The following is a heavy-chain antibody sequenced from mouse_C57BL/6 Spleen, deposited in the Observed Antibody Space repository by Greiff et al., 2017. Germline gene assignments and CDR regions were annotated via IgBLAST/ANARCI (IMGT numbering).Heavy chain of an antibody. J-gene: IGHJ1*03. CDR2: IWWDDDK. Sequence: QVQLKESGPGILQPSQTLSLTCSFSGFSLSTFGMGVGWIRQPSGKGLEWLAHIWWDDDKYYNPALKRRLTISKDTSKNQVFLKIANVDTADTATYYCARIYYYGSNWYFDVWGTGTTVTVSS. D-gene: IGHD1-1*01. CDR1: GFSLSTFGMG. V-gene: IGHV8-8*01. CDR3: ARIYYYGSNWYFDV.